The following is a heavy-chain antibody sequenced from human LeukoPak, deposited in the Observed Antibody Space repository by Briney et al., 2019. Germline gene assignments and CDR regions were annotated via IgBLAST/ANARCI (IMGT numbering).Heavy chain of an antibody. Sequence: GGSLRLSCAASGFSVSSNYMNWVRQAPGKGLEWVSAIYTGGTTYYADSVKGRFTISRDDSKNTLYLQMNSLRAEDTAVYYCARDKLGSGYSSDFDYWGQGTLVTVSS. CDR2: IYTGGTT. J-gene: IGHJ4*02. CDR3: ARDKLGSGYSSDFDY. CDR1: GFSVSSNY. D-gene: IGHD6-19*01. V-gene: IGHV3-66*02.